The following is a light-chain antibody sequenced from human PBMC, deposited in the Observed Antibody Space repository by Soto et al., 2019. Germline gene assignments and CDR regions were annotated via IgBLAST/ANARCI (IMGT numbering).Light chain of an antibody. CDR1: QGISTY. CDR3: QKYHSAPLT. V-gene: IGKV1-27*01. Sequence: DIQMTQSPSSLSASVGGRVTITCRASQGISTYLAWYQQKPGNVPKLMIYAASTLQSGVPSRFSGSGSGTDFTLTISSLQPEDDATYYCQKYHSAPLTFGGGTKVEIK. J-gene: IGKJ4*01. CDR2: AAS.